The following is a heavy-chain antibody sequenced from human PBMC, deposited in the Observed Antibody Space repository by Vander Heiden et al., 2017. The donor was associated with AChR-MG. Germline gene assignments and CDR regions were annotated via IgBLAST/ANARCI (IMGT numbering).Heavy chain of an antibody. Sequence: QVQLQESGPGLVKPSETLSLTCTVSGGSVSSGSYYWSWIRQPPGKGLEWIGYIYYSGSTNYNPSLKRRGTISVDTSKNQFSLKLSSVTAAETAVYYCARGELTSTGGVCYGSWFDPWGQGTLVTVSS. J-gene: IGHJ5*02. CDR2: IYYSGST. V-gene: IGHV4-61*01. CDR3: ARGELTSTGGVCYGSWFDP. CDR1: GGSVSSGSYY. D-gene: IGHD2-8*02.